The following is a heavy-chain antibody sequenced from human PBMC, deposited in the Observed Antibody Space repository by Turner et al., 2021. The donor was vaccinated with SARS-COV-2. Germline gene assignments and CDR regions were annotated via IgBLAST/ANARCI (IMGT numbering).Heavy chain of an antibody. V-gene: IGHV3-30-3*01. CDR3: ARVRSSSWRFDP. Sequence: QVQLVESGGGVVQPGRSLRVSCAGTGLTVSNYAMRWVRQAPGKGLEWVAVISYDGSNKYYADSVKGRFTISRDNSKNSLYLQMNSLSAEDTAVYYCARVRSSSWRFDPWGQGTLVTVSS. CDR2: ISYDGSNK. J-gene: IGHJ5*02. D-gene: IGHD6-13*01. CDR1: GLTVSNYA.